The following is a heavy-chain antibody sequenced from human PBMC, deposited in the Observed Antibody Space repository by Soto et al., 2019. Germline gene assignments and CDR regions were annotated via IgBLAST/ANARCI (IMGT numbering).Heavy chain of an antibody. CDR3: AKDNSEGGIVVANSFYY. V-gene: IGHV3-30*18. CDR1: GFTFSSYG. J-gene: IGHJ4*02. D-gene: IGHD3-22*01. CDR2: ISYDGSNK. Sequence: QVQLVESGGGVVQPGRSLRLSCAASGFTFSSYGMHWVRQAPGKGLEWVAVISYDGSNKYYADSVKGRFTISRDNSKNTLYLQMNSLRAEDKAVYYCAKDNSEGGIVVANSFYYWGQGTLVTVSS.